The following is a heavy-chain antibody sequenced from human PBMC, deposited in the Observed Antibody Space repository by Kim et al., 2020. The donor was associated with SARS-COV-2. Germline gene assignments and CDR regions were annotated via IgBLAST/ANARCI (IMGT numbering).Heavy chain of an antibody. V-gene: IGHV3-11*03. Sequence: GGSLRLSCAASGITFSDYSMSWIRQAPGKGLEWVSYISSSSSNTNYADSVKGRFTISRDNAKNTLYLQMNSLRVEDTAVYYCARHGSRVKIGIDHPDCWGQGTLVTVSS. J-gene: IGHJ4*02. CDR1: GITFSDYS. CDR3: ARHGSRVKIGIDHPDC. CDR2: ISSSSSNT. D-gene: IGHD1-1*01.